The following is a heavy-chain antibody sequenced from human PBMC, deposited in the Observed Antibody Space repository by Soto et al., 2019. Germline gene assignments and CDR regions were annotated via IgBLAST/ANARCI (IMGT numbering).Heavy chain of an antibody. V-gene: IGHV3-9*01. CDR3: AKDISRRIAAAATADY. J-gene: IGHJ4*02. D-gene: IGHD6-13*01. CDR1: GFTFDDYA. Sequence: EVQLVESGGGLVQPGRSLRLSCAASGFTFDDYAMHWVRQAPGKGLEWVSGISWNSGSIGYADSVKGRLTISRDNAKNSLYLQMNSLRAEDTALYYCAKDISRRIAAAATADYWGQGTLVTVSS. CDR2: ISWNSGSI.